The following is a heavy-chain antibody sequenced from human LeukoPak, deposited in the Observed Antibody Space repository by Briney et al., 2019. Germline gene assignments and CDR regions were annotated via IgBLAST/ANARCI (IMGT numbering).Heavy chain of an antibody. Sequence: SPSETLSLTCTVSGGSISSSSYYWGWIRQPPGKGLEWIGSIYYSGSTYYNASLKSRITISVDTSKRQFSLRMNSVTAADTAVYFCAGYYSSIYGMDVWGQGTSVTVSS. CDR1: GGSISSSSYY. V-gene: IGHV4-39*07. D-gene: IGHD3-3*01. CDR3: AGYYSSIYGMDV. CDR2: IYYSGST. J-gene: IGHJ6*02.